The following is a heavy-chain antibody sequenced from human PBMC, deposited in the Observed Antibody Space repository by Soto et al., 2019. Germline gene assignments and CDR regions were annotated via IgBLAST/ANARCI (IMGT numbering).Heavy chain of an antibody. CDR2: INTDGSTI. D-gene: IGHD3-10*01. V-gene: IGHV3-74*01. Sequence: GGSLRLSCEASGFTFSVYWMHWVRQPPGKGLVWVSRINTDGSTIYYADSVKGRFTISRDNAKSSLYLQMNSLRAEDTAVYYCATVSWFGETYSGDYWGQGTLVTVSS. J-gene: IGHJ4*02. CDR3: ATVSWFGETYSGDY. CDR1: GFTFSVYW.